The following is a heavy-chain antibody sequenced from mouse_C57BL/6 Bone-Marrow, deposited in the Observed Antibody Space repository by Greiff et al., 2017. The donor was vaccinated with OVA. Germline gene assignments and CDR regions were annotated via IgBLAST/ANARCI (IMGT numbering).Heavy chain of an antibody. D-gene: IGHD4-1*01. CDR1: GFTFSDYG. CDR3: ARVNWDGPFDV. V-gene: IGHV5-17*01. J-gene: IGHJ1*03. Sequence: EVQLVESGGGLVKPGGSLKLSCAASGFTFSDYGMHWVRQAPEKGLEWVAYISSGSSTIYYADTVKGRFTISRDNAKNTLFLQMTSLRSEDTAMYYCARVNWDGPFDVWGTGTTVTVSS. CDR2: ISSGSSTI.